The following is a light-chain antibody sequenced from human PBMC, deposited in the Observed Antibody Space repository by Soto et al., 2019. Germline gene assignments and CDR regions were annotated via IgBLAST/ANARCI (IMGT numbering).Light chain of an antibody. J-gene: IGLJ3*02. Sequence: QSALTQPRSVSGSPGQSVTIPCTGTSSDVGGSNYVSWYQQHPGKAPKLMIYDVSKRPSGVPDRFSGSKSGNAASLTISGLQAEDEADYSCASWDVSLTAWVFGGGTQLTVL. CDR1: SSDVGGSNY. V-gene: IGLV2-11*01. CDR3: ASWDVSLTAWV. CDR2: DVS.